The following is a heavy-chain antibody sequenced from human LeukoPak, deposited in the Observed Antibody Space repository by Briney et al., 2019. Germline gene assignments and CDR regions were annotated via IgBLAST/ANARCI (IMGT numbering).Heavy chain of an antibody. J-gene: IGHJ5*02. CDR1: GGSINNYY. CDR2: INHSGST. D-gene: IGHD2-2*01. Sequence: PSETLSLTCTVSGGSINNYYWSWIRQSPGKGLEWIGEINHSGSTNYNPSLKSRVTISVDTSKNQFSLKLNSVTAADTAVYYCASCSSTSWYAGDWFDPWGQGTLVTVSS. CDR3: ASCSSTSWYAGDWFDP. V-gene: IGHV4-34*01.